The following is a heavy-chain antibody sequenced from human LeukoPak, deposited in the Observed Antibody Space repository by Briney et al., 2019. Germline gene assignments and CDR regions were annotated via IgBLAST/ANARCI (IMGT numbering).Heavy chain of an antibody. J-gene: IGHJ4*02. D-gene: IGHD4-23*01. CDR2: IHANSGKA. CDR3: ARGHYGGNRYFDN. CDR1: GYTFRDYE. Sequence: ASVRVSCKTSGYTFRDYEINWVRQAPGLGLEWVAWIHANSGKAGSAQKFQGRVTLTRDTSIETAFMELSGLTSDDSATYFCARGHYGGNRYFDNWGQGTLVTVSS. V-gene: IGHV1-8*01.